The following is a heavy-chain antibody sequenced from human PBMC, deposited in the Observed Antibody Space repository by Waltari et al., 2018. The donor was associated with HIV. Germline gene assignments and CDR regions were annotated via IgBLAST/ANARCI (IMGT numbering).Heavy chain of an antibody. CDR1: GFTVSSNY. V-gene: IGHV3-53*01. CDR3: ARAYVAAAEFDP. Sequence: EVQLVESGGGLIQPGGSLRLSCAASGFTVSSNYLSWVRQAPGKGLEWVSVIYSGGSTYYADSVKGRFTISRDNSKNTLYLQMNSLRAEDTAVYYCARAYVAAAEFDPWGQGTLVTVSS. CDR2: IYSGGST. D-gene: IGHD6-13*01. J-gene: IGHJ5*02.